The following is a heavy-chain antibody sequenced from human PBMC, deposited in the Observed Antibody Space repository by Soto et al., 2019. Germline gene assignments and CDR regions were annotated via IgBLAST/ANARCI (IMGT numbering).Heavy chain of an antibody. CDR1: GSTFSSYD. CDR3: AYSSGHARFDY. V-gene: IGHV3-30*12. CDR2: ISPDGNNA. D-gene: IGHD2-15*01. Sequence: SGSTFSSYDIHWVRQVPGKGLEWVAHISPDGNNAYYADSVKDRFTISRDNSRNTLYLQILGLRAEDSAVYYCAYSSGHARFDYWGQGTLVTVSS. J-gene: IGHJ4*02.